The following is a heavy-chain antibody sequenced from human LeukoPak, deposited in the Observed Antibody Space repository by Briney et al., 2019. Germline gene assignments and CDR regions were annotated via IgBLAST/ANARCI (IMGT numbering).Heavy chain of an antibody. CDR2: IIPIFGTA. Sequence: EASVKVSCKASGGTFSSYAISWVRQAPGQGLEWMGGIIPIFGTANYAQKFQGRVTITADKSTSTAYMELSSLRSEDTAVYYCARDQSSSWYYFDYWGQGTLVTVSS. J-gene: IGHJ4*02. CDR3: ARDQSSSWYYFDY. D-gene: IGHD6-13*01. V-gene: IGHV1-69*06. CDR1: GGTFSSYA.